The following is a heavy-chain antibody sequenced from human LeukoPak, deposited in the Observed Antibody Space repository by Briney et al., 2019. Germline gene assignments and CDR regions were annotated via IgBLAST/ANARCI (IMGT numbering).Heavy chain of an antibody. CDR1: GGSISSSSYY. J-gene: IGHJ4*02. Sequence: KPSETLSLTCTVSGGSISSSSYYWGWIRQPPGNGLEWIGSIYYSGSTYYNPSLKSRVTISVDTSKNQFSLKLSSVTAADTAVYYCARGGPDDHGISYGEKAANYFDYWGQGTLVTVSS. CDR2: IYYSGST. CDR3: ARGGPDDHGISYGEKAANYFDY. V-gene: IGHV4-39*07. D-gene: IGHD4-17*01.